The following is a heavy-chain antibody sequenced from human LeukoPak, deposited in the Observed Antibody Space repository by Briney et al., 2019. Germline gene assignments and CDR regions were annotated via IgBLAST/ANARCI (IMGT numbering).Heavy chain of an antibody. CDR2: IYPGDSDT. CDR3: AIGGSSFDY. Sequence: GASRQISGQASGSPFTSHWIGWVRPLPGKGLEWMGIIYPGDSDTRYSPSFQGQVTISADKAISTAYLQWSSLKASDTAMYYCAIGGSSFDYWGQGTLVTVSS. V-gene: IGHV5-51*01. D-gene: IGHD6-6*01. J-gene: IGHJ4*02. CDR1: GSPFTSHW.